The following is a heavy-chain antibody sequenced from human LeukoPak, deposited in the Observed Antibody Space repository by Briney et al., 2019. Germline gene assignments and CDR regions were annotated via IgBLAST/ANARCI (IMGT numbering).Heavy chain of an antibody. Sequence: GGSLRLSCAASGFTFSNYWMHWVRQAPGKGLVWVSRIYNDGSSTSYADSVKGRFTISRDNAKSTLYLQMNSLRAADTAVYYCARRRITMVRGVIINYYMDVWGKGTTVTISS. CDR1: GFTFSNYW. J-gene: IGHJ6*03. D-gene: IGHD3-10*01. CDR3: ARRRITMVRGVIINYYMDV. V-gene: IGHV3-74*01. CDR2: IYNDGSST.